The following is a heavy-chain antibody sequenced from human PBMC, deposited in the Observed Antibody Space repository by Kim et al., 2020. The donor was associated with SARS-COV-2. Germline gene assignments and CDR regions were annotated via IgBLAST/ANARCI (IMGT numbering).Heavy chain of an antibody. Sequence: SVKVSCKASGGTFSSYAISWVRQAPGQGLEWMGGIIPIFGTANYAQKFQGRVTITADESTSTAYMELSSLRSEDTAVYYCARRGIDPPHYYYYGMDVWGQGTTVTVSS. CDR3: ARRGIDPPHYYYYGMDV. V-gene: IGHV1-69*13. CDR2: IIPIFGTA. CDR1: GGTFSSYA. J-gene: IGHJ6*02. D-gene: IGHD6-13*01.